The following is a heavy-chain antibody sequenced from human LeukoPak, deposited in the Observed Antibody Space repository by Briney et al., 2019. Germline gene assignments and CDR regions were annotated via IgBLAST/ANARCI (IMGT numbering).Heavy chain of an antibody. J-gene: IGHJ4*02. CDR2: IIPIFGTA. CDR3: AKDQDLEPYYDFWSGYPPFGVYFDY. D-gene: IGHD3-3*01. Sequence: EASVKVSCKASGGTFSSYAISWVRQAPGQGLEWMGGIIPIFGTANYAQKFQGRVTITTDESTSTAYMELSSLRAEDTAVYYCAKDQDLEPYYDFWSGYPPFGVYFDYWGQGTLVTVSS. V-gene: IGHV1-69*05. CDR1: GGTFSSYA.